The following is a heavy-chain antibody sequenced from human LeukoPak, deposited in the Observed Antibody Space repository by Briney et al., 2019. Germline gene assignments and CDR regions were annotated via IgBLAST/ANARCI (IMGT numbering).Heavy chain of an antibody. CDR1: GYTFTGYY. D-gene: IGHD6-13*01. V-gene: IGHV1-2*02. J-gene: IGHJ4*02. Sequence: GASVKVSCKASGYTFTGYYMHWVRQAPGQGLEWMGCINPNNDDPHYAQKFQGRVTMTRDTSISTAYMELSSLRSDDTAFYYCTRDASRMHFDSWGQGTLVTVSS. CDR2: INPNNDDP. CDR3: TRDASRMHFDS.